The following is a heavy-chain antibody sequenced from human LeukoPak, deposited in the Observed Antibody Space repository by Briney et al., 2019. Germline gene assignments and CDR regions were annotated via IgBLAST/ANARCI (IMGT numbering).Heavy chain of an antibody. CDR1: GFTFSSYG. Sequence: GGSLRLSCAASGFTFSSYGMSWVRQAPGKGLEWVSAISASGGSTYYADSVRGRFTISRDNSKNTMYLQMNRLRVEDTAMYYCASHAVAVTDDYWGQGTLVTVSS. CDR2: ISASGGST. D-gene: IGHD6-19*01. J-gene: IGHJ4*02. CDR3: ASHAVAVTDDY. V-gene: IGHV3-23*01.